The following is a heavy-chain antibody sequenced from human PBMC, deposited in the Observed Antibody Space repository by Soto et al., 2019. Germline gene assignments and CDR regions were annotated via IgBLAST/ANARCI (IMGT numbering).Heavy chain of an antibody. Sequence: ASVKVSCKASGYIFTNFVISWVRQAPGQGLEWMGWISAYNGDTNYAQKLQGRVTVTRDTYTSTAYMELRSLISDDTAVYYCAKEGNYPDLSYYYGMDVWG. CDR3: AKEGNYPDLSYYYGMDV. V-gene: IGHV1-18*01. CDR2: ISAYNGDT. D-gene: IGHD4-17*01. CDR1: GYIFTNFV. J-gene: IGHJ6*02.